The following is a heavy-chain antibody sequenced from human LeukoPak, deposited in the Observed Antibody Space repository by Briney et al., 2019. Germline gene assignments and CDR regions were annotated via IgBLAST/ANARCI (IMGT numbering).Heavy chain of an antibody. CDR1: GYTLTELS. V-gene: IGHV1-24*01. CDR2: FDPEDGET. Sequence: ASVKVSYKVSGYTLTELSMHWVRQAPGKGLEWMGGFDPEDGETIYAQKFQGRVTMTEDTSTDTAYMELSSLRSEDTAVYYCATRSGSYYGSGSSDYWGQGTLVTVSS. J-gene: IGHJ4*02. D-gene: IGHD3-10*01. CDR3: ATRSGSYYGSGSSDY.